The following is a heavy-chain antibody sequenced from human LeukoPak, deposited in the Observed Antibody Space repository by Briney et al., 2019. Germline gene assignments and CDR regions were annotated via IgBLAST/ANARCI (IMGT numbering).Heavy chain of an antibody. J-gene: IGHJ4*02. Sequence: GGTLRLSCAVSIFPFSNYGMNWVRQAPGEGLEWVSYISSSGSTIYYADSVKGRFTISRDNAKNSLYLQMNSLRAEDTAVYYCARSWFGESHKFDYWGQGTLVTVSS. CDR3: ARSWFGESHKFDY. CDR1: IFPFSNYG. CDR2: ISSSGSTI. D-gene: IGHD3-10*01. V-gene: IGHV3-48*03.